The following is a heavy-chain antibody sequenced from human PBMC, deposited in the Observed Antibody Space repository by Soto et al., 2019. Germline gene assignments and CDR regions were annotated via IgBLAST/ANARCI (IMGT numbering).Heavy chain of an antibody. Sequence: EVQLLDSGGGLVQPGGALRLSCSASGFIFSSSAMNWVRQAPGKGLEWVSSISGSGGSIYHADSVKGRFTISRDNYKTTVYLEMDSLRAEDKAVYYCAKGGGDSLRYGMDVWGQGTTVTVSS. CDR3: AKGGGDSLRYGMDV. D-gene: IGHD2-21*02. J-gene: IGHJ6*02. CDR1: GFIFSSSA. CDR2: ISGSGGSI. V-gene: IGHV3-23*01.